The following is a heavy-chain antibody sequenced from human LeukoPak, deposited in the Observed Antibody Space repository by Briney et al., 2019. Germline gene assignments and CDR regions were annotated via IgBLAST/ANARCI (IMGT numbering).Heavy chain of an antibody. CDR2: ISYDGSNK. CDR1: GFTFSSYA. J-gene: IGHJ6*03. V-gene: IGHV3-30*04. Sequence: GRSLRLSCAASGFTFSSYAMHWVRQAPGKGLEWVAVISYDGSNKYYADSVKGRFTISRDNSKNTLYLQMNSLRPADTAVYYCAREGFYYMDVWGNGTTVTISS. CDR3: AREGFYYMDV.